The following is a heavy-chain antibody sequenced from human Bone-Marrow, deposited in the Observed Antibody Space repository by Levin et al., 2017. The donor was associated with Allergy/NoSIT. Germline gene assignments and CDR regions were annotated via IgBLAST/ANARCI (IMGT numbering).Heavy chain of an antibody. CDR2: IKDKSDGGAT. J-gene: IGHJ5*02. CDR3: ATHSPIAVVPAAIASRRWFDP. CDR1: GFTFSNAW. V-gene: IGHV3-15*01. D-gene: IGHD2-2*01. Sequence: PGESLKISCAASGFTFSNAWMSWVRQAPGKGLEWVGRIKDKSDGGATDYAAPVKGRFTISRDDSKNTLFLQMNSLKTEDTAVYYCATHSPIAVVPAAIASRRWFDPWGQGTLVTVSS.